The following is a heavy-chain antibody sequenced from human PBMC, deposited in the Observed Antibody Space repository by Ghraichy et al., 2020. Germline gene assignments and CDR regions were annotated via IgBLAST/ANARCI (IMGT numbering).Heavy chain of an antibody. CDR2: ISDGGT. D-gene: IGHD4-23*01. V-gene: IGHV3-23*01. J-gene: IGHJ4*02. Sequence: GSLRLSCAASGFTFSAFAMTWVRQAPGKGLEWVSTISDGGTFYAESVRGRFTISRDNSKNTVSLQVDSLRADDTALYYCAKGLTTLDYWGQGTLVTVSS. CDR1: GFTFSAFA. CDR3: AKGLTTLDY.